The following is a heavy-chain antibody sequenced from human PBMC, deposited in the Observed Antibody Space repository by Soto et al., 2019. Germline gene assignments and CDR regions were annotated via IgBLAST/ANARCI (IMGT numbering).Heavy chain of an antibody. CDR2: IYYSGST. V-gene: IGHV4-31*03. J-gene: IGHJ5*02. D-gene: IGHD6-19*01. CDR1: GGSISSGGYY. CDR3: ARGAESSGWYSWFDP. Sequence: QVQLQESGPGLVKPSQTLSLTCTVSGGSISSGGYYWSWIRQHPGKGLEWIGYIYYSGSTYYNPSLKSRVTISVDTSKNQFSLKLSSVTAADTAVYYCARGAESSGWYSWFDPWGQGTLVTVSS.